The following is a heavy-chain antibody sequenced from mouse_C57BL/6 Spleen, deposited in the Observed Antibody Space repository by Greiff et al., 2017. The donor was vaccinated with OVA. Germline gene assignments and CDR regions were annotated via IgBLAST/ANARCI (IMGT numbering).Heavy chain of an antibody. D-gene: IGHD6-1*01. CDR1: GYAFTNYL. J-gene: IGHJ4*01. V-gene: IGHV1-54*01. CDR3: ARGDVNNGAMYY. CDR2: INPGSGGT. Sequence: QVHVKQSGAELVRPGTSVKVSCKASGYAFTNYLIEWVKQRPGQGLEWIGVINPGSGGTNYNEKFKGKATLTADKSSSTAYMQLSSLTSEDSAVYFCARGDVNNGAMYYWGQGTSLTVSS.